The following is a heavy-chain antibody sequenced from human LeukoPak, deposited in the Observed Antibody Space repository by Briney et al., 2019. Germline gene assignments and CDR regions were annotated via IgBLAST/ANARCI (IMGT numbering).Heavy chain of an antibody. V-gene: IGHV4-31*03. CDR3: ARTYALHWCDP. D-gene: IGHD3-16*01. J-gene: IGHJ5*02. CDR2: IYYSGST. Sequence: SQTLSVTCTLSGGSLRSGVYYWSWIRQHPGKGLECIGYIYYSGSTYYNPSLKSRVTISVDTSKNQFSLKLCSVTAADTAVYYCARTYALHWCDPWGQGTLVTVSS. CDR1: GGSLRSGVYY.